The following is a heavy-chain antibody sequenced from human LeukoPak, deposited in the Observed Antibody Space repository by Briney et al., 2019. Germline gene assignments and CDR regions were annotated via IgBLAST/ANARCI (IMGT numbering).Heavy chain of an antibody. CDR3: VTSDYYGSGSQKFDY. V-gene: IGHV1-69*13. J-gene: IGHJ4*02. CDR1: GGTFSSYA. CDR2: IIPIFGTA. D-gene: IGHD3-10*01. Sequence: SVKVSCKASGGTFSSYAISWVRQAPGPELEWMGGIIPIFGTANYAQKFQGRVTITADESTSTAYMELSSLRSEDTAVYYCVTSDYYGSGSQKFDYWGQGTLVTVSS.